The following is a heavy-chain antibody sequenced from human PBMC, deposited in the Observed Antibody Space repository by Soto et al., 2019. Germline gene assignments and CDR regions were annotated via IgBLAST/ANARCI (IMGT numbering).Heavy chain of an antibody. D-gene: IGHD2-21*02. J-gene: IGHJ6*02. Sequence: GGSLRLSCAASGLAFSGYAMHWVRQAPGKGLEWVALISYDGGNKYYADSVKGRFTISRDNAKNSLYLQMNSLRAEDTAVYYCASGYCGGDCYSGGYYGMNVWGQGTTVTVSS. V-gene: IGHV3-30-3*01. CDR2: ISYDGGNK. CDR3: ASGYCGGDCYSGGYYGMNV. CDR1: GLAFSGYA.